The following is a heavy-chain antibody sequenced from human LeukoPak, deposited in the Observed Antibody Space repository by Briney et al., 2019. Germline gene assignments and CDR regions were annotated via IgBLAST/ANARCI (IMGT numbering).Heavy chain of an antibody. J-gene: IGHJ5*02. CDR2: INPKSGGT. CDR1: GYTFSGYY. CDR3: AREVTYCRGGICYLGEGSWFDP. Sequence: ASVKVSCKASGYTFSGYYIHWVRQAPGPGPEWMGWINPKSGGTNYAQKFQGRVTMNRDKSIRTAYMELSRLRSDDTAVYDCAREVTYCRGGICYLGEGSWFDPWGQGTLVTVSS. V-gene: IGHV1-2*02. D-gene: IGHD2-15*01.